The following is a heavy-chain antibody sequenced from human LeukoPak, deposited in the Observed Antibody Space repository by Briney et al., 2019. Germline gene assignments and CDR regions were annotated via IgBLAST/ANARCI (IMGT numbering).Heavy chain of an antibody. CDR1: GYTFTDYT. CDR2: ISTHSGVT. CDR3: ASYCRGGSCYGKGSFDI. Sequence: ASVKVSCKASGYTFTDYTITWVRQAPGQGLEWMGTISTHSGVTNYVQNVQGRVTMTTETSTTTAYMELRSMRSDDMAVYYCASYCRGGSCYGKGSFDIWGQGTMVTVSS. D-gene: IGHD2-15*01. V-gene: IGHV1-18*03. J-gene: IGHJ3*02.